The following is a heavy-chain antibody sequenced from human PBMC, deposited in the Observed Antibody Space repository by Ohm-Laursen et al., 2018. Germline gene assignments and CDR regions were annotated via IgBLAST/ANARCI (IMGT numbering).Heavy chain of an antibody. J-gene: IGHJ4*02. V-gene: IGHV3-53*01. CDR1: GFTVSSNY. D-gene: IGHD5/OR15-5a*01. CDR3: ARAGTGSSIFAY. Sequence: LSLTCAASGFTVSSNYMHWVRRAPGKGLEWVSAIYSTGTTYYANSVKGRFTISRDNSINTVYLQMNSLRAEDTAVYYCARAGTGSSIFAYWGQGTLVTVSS. CDR2: IYSTGTT.